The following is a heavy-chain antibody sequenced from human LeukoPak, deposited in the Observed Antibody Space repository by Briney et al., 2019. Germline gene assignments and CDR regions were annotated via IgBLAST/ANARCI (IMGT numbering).Heavy chain of an antibody. D-gene: IGHD3-3*01. V-gene: IGHV1-8*03. J-gene: IGHJ4*02. Sequence: GASVKVSCKASGYTFTSYDINWVRQATGQGLEWMGWMNPNSGNTGYAQKFQGRVTITRNTSISTAYMDLSSLRSEDTAVYYCARGGPTYYDFWSGYYTVGYWGQGTLVTVSS. CDR1: GYTFTSYD. CDR3: ARGGPTYYDFWSGYYTVGY. CDR2: MNPNSGNT.